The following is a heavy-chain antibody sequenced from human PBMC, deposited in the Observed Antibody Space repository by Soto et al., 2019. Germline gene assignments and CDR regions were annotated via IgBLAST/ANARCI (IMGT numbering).Heavy chain of an antibody. V-gene: IGHV1-69*04. CDR1: GGTFSSSL. J-gene: IGHJ4*02. D-gene: IGHD6-19*01. Sequence: QVQLVQSGTEVKKPGSSVKVSCKASGGTFSSSLFSWVRQAPGQRLEWLGRLIPDIDIPHYAQGFQGRVPITADKVTSTVYLELRSPRSEDTAIYYCVTEAGTHGGVDYWGQGTLVTVSS. CDR3: VTEAGTHGGVDY. CDR2: LIPDIDIP.